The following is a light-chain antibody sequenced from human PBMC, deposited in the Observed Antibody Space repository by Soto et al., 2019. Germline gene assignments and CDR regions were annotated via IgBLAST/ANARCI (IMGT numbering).Light chain of an antibody. Sequence: AMRMTQSPSSLSASTGDRVTITCRASQGISSYLAWYQQKPGKAPKLLIYAASTLQSGVPSRFSGSGSGTDFTLTISCLQSEDFATYYCQQYYSYSTFGQGTKVDIK. J-gene: IGKJ1*01. CDR2: AAS. V-gene: IGKV1-8*01. CDR3: QQYYSYST. CDR1: QGISSY.